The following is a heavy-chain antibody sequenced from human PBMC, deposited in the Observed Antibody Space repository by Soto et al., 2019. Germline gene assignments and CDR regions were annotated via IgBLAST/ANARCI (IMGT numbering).Heavy chain of an antibody. CDR3: AKDRSIAVAGTMGCFDD. D-gene: IGHD6-19*01. J-gene: IGHJ4*02. CDR2: ISGSGGST. Sequence: GGSLRLSCAASGFTFSSYAMSGVRQAPGKGMEWVSAISGSGGSTYYADSVKGRFTITSDNSKYAPYLQMNSLRAEDTAVYYCAKDRSIAVAGTMGCFDDWGQGTLVSVSS. CDR1: GFTFSSYA. V-gene: IGHV3-23*01.